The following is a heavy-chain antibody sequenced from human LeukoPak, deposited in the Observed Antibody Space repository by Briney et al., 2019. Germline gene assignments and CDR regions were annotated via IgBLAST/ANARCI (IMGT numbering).Heavy chain of an antibody. Sequence: ASVKVSCKASGYAFTSFGMNWVRQAPGQGLEWMGWINPNSGGTNYAQKFQGRVTMTTDTSITTAYMELSRLRFDDTAVYYCARRGQDYWGQGTLVTVSS. J-gene: IGHJ4*02. D-gene: IGHD3-10*01. CDR2: INPNSGGT. V-gene: IGHV1-2*02. CDR1: GYAFTSFG. CDR3: ARRGQDY.